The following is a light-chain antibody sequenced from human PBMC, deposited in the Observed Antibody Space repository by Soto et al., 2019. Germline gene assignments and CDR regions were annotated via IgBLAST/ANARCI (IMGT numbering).Light chain of an antibody. V-gene: IGKV1D-13*01. J-gene: IGKJ4*01. Sequence: AIQLTQSPSSLSASVGDRVTITCRASQGISSALVWYQQGPGKAPKLLIYDASTLESGVPSRFSGSGYGTDFTLTITSLQPEDFATYYRQQFDNYPLTFGGGTKVEIK. CDR1: QGISSA. CDR3: QQFDNYPLT. CDR2: DAS.